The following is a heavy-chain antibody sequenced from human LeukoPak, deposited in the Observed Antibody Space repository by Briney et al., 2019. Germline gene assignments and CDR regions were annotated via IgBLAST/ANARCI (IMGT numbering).Heavy chain of an antibody. V-gene: IGHV3-23*01. J-gene: IGHJ4*02. Sequence: GGSLRLSCAASGFTFSSYAMSWVRQAPGKGLEWVSAISGSGGSTYYADSVKGRFTISRDNSKNTLYLQMNSLRAEDTAVYYCAKPGAYYDILTGHFDHWGQGTLVTVSS. CDR1: GFTFSSYA. CDR3: AKPGAYYDILTGHFDH. D-gene: IGHD3-9*01. CDR2: ISGSGGST.